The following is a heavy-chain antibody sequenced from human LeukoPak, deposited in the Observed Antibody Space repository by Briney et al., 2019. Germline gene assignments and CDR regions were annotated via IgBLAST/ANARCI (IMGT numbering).Heavy chain of an antibody. CDR3: ARERRANYYFDY. J-gene: IGHJ4*02. CDR2: ISSSGSTI. D-gene: IGHD4/OR15-4a*01. V-gene: IGHV3-11*01. Sequence: GGSLRLSCAASGFTFSDYYMSWIRQAPGKGLEWASYISSSGSTIYYADSVKGRFTISRDNAKNSLYLQMNSLRAEDTAVYYCARERRANYYFDYWGQGTLVTVSS. CDR1: GFTFSDYY.